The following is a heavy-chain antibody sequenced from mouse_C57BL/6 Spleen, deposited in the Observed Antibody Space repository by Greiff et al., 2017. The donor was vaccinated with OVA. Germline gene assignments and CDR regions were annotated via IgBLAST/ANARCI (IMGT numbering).Heavy chain of an antibody. CDR1: GYTFTDYY. J-gene: IGHJ4*01. V-gene: IGHV1-26*01. CDR2: INPNNGGT. CDR3: AEGALSMDY. Sequence: VQLQQSGPELVKPGASVKISCKASGYTFTDYYMNWVKQSHGKSLEWIGDINPNNGGTSYNQKFKGKATLTVDKSSSTAYMELRSLTSEDSAVYYCAEGALSMDYWGQGTSVTVSS.